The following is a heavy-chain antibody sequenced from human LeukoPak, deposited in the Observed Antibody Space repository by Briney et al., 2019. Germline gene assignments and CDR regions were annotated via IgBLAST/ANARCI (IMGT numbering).Heavy chain of an antibody. J-gene: IGHJ6*02. CDR3: ARRLSRDIVVVVAAAWHHVMDV. CDR1: GFTFSSYA. CDR2: ISYDGSNK. Sequence: GGSLRLSCSASGFTFSSYAMHWVRQAPGKGLEWVAVISYDGSNKYYADSVKGRFTISRDNSKNTLYLQMNSLRAEDTAVYYCARRLSRDIVVVVAAAWHHVMDVWGQGTTVTVSS. V-gene: IGHV3-30-3*01. D-gene: IGHD2-15*01.